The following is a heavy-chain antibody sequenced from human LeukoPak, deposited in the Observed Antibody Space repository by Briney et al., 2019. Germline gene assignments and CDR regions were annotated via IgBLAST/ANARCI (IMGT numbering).Heavy chain of an antibody. D-gene: IGHD6-19*01. CDR1: GYTFTSYD. CDR3: ARQSLLPHAVAGGYPLGDY. CDR2: MNPNSGNT. V-gene: IGHV1-8*01. J-gene: IGHJ4*02. Sequence: RASVKVSCKASGYTFTSYDINWVRQATGQGLEWMGWMNPNSGNTGYAQKFQGRVTMTRNTSISTAYMELSSLRSEDTAVYYCARQSLLPHAVAGGYPLGDYWGQGTLVTVSS.